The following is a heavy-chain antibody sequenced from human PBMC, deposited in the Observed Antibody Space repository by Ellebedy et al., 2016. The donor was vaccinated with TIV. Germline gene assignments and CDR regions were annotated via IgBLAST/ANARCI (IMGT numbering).Heavy chain of an antibody. V-gene: IGHV3-21*01. D-gene: IGHD3-10*01. CDR2: ISSSSSYI. J-gene: IGHJ4*02. CDR1: GFTFSSYT. CDR3: AREFGSGSYPRLDY. Sequence: GESLKISXAASGFTFSSYTMNWVRQAPGKGLEWVSSISSSSSYIYYADSMKGRFTISRDNAKNSLYLQMNSLRAEDTAVYYCAREFGSGSYPRLDYWGQGTLVTVSS.